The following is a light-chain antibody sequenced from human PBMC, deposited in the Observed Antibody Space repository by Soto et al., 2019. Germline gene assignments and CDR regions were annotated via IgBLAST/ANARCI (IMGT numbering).Light chain of an antibody. J-gene: IGKJ3*01. Sequence: DIQMTQSPSSLSASAGDRVTITCRASKGVGNSLDWYQQKPGKAPKRLIYEISSLQTGVPSRFSGTGSGTEFTLTISGLQPEDFATYYCLQHTSYPFTFGPGTKVDIK. CDR3: LQHTSYPFT. CDR2: EIS. V-gene: IGKV1-17*01. CDR1: KGVGNS.